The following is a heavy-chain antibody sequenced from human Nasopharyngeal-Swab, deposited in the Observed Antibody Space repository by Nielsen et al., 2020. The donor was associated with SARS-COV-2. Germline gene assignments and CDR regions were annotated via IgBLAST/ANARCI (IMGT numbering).Heavy chain of an antibody. CDR2: VYPGDPDS. J-gene: IGHJ5*02. D-gene: IGHD3-22*01. CDR1: GYDFSNHW. V-gene: IGHV5-51*01. Sequence: GESLKISCKGSGYDFSNHWIAWVRQKPGKGLEWMGFVYPGDPDSRYSPSFQGQVTISADKSISTAYLQWSSLKASDTAMYYCARLWSSYGSSGYSWFDPWGQGTLVTVSS. CDR3: ARLWSSYGSSGYSWFDP.